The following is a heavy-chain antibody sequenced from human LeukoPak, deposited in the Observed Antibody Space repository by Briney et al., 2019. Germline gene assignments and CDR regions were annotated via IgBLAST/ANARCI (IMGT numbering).Heavy chain of an antibody. J-gene: IGHJ6*04. CDR3: AELGITMIGGV. CDR2: TSSSGSTI. CDR1: GFTFSSYE. V-gene: IGHV3-48*03. Sequence: GGSLRLSCAPSGFTFSSYEMHWVRHAPGKGLEWVSYTSSSGSTIYYADSVKGRFTISRDNAKNSLYLQMNSLRAEDTAVYYCAELGITMIGGVWGKGTTVTISS. D-gene: IGHD3-10*02.